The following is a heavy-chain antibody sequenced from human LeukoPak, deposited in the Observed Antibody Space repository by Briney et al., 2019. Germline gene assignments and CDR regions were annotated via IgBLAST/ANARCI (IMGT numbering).Heavy chain of an antibody. D-gene: IGHD3-16*01. CDR2: ISGSGGST. CDR1: GFTFSSYA. J-gene: IGHJ4*02. CDR3: AKDKYDYVWGSYPNQGY. V-gene: IGHV3-23*01. Sequence: PGGSLRLSCAASGFTFSSYAMSWVRQAPGKGLEWVSAISGSGGSTYYADSVKGRFTISRDNSKNTLYLQMNGLRAEDTAVYYCAKDKYDYVWGSYPNQGYWGQGTLVTVSS.